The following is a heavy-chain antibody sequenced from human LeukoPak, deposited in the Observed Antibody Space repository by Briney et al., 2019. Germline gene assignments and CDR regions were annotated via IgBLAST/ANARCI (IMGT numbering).Heavy chain of an antibody. V-gene: IGHV4-39*01. D-gene: IGHD3-22*01. J-gene: IGHJ4*02. Sequence: SETLSLTCSVSGASVSSSGYYWAWIRQPPGKGLEWIGSMYYTGSTFYSPSLKSRITTSVDTSKNQFSLKLTSVTAADTAVYYCARHEANYPDTSGKFYVGRIFEYWGQGTLVTISS. CDR1: GASVSSSGYY. CDR2: MYYTGST. CDR3: ARHEANYPDTSGKFYVGRIFEY.